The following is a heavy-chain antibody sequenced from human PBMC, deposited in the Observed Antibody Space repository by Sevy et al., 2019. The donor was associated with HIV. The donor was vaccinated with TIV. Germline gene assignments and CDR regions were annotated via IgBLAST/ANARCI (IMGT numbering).Heavy chain of an antibody. CDR1: GFTFGDYA. CDR3: TRWKGAKSIFDY. Sequence: GGSLRLSCTTSGFTFGDYAMSWVRQAPGKGLEWVAFLKSKAYGGTLDYAASVKGRFTISSDDSKSIAHLQMNDLKTEDTAIYYCTRWKGAKSIFDYWGQGALVTVSS. D-gene: IGHD1-1*01. J-gene: IGHJ4*02. CDR2: LKSKAYGGTL. V-gene: IGHV3-49*04.